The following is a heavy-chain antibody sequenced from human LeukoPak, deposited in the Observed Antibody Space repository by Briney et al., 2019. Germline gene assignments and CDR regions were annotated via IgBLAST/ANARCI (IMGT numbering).Heavy chain of an antibody. CDR1: GYTFTDYY. D-gene: IGHD1-26*01. V-gene: IGHV1-69-2*01. CDR2: DDPEDGET. CDR3: ATAVHSSGSYYFDY. J-gene: IGHJ4*02. Sequence: ASVKVSCKVSGYTFTDYYMHWVQQAPGKGLEWMGLDDPEDGETIYAEKFQGRVTITADTSTDTAYMELSSLRSEDTAVYYCATAVHSSGSYYFDYWGQGTLVTVSS.